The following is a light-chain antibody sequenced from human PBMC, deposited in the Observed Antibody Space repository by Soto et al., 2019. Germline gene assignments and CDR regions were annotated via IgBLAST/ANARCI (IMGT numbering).Light chain of an antibody. CDR1: QSVSSSY. J-gene: IGKJ1*01. CDR3: QQYGTSPWT. Sequence: EIVLTQSPGTLSLSPVERATLSCRTSQSVSSSYLAWYQQKPGQAPRLLIYGASSRATGIPDRFSGSGSGTDCTLTISRLEPEDLAVYYCQQYGTSPWTFGQGTKVEIK. CDR2: GAS. V-gene: IGKV3-20*01.